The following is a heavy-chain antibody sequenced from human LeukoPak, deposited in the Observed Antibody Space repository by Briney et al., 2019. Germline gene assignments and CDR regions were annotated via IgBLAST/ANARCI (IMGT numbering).Heavy chain of an antibody. Sequence: SETLSLTSSVSRGSIISTSHYWGWIRQPPGKGLEWIGSIYYRGETYYNPSLKSRVTISVDTSKNQFSLRLTSVTAADTAVYYCARTVGIAVAEDAFALWGQGTVVTVSS. J-gene: IGHJ3*01. CDR2: IYYRGET. V-gene: IGHV4-39*01. D-gene: IGHD6-19*01. CDR1: RGSIISTSHY. CDR3: ARTVGIAVAEDAFAL.